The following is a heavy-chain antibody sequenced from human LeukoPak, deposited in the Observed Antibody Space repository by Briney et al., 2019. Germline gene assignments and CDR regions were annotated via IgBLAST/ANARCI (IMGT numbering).Heavy chain of an antibody. CDR1: GYTFTGYY. D-gene: IGHD3-9*01. CDR2: INPNSGGT. Sequence: ASVKVSCKASGYTFTGYYMHWVRQAPGQGLEWMGWINPNSGGTNYAQKFQGRVTMTRDTSISTAYMELSSLRSEDTAVYYCARGPTYYDILTGYRIDSYYYYYYYMDVWGKGTTVTISS. CDR3: ARGPTYYDILTGYRIDSYYYYYYYMDV. J-gene: IGHJ6*03. V-gene: IGHV1-2*02.